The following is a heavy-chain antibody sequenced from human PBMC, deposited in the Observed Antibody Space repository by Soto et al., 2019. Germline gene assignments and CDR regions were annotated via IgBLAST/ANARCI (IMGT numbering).Heavy chain of an antibody. CDR2: IIPIFGTA. Sequence: SVKVSCKASGGTFSSYAISWVRQAPGQGLEWVGGIIPIFGTANYAQKFQGRVTITADESTSTAYMELSSLRSEDTAVYYCARDIPSIAARPSGLLDYWGQGTLVTVSS. D-gene: IGHD6-6*01. V-gene: IGHV1-69*13. J-gene: IGHJ4*02. CDR3: ARDIPSIAARPSGLLDY. CDR1: GGTFSSYA.